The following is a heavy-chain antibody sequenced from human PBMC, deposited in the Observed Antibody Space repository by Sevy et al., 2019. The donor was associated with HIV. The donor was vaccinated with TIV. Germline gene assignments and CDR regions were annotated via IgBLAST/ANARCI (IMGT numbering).Heavy chain of an antibody. CDR3: AKAPYDSSGYYYLYYYYYGMDV. J-gene: IGHJ6*02. D-gene: IGHD3-22*01. Sequence: GESLKISCAASGFTFSSYGMHWVRQAPGKGLEWVAVISYDGSNKYYADSVKGRFTISRDNSKNTLYLQMNSLRAEETAVYYCAKAPYDSSGYYYLYYYYYGMDVRGQGTTVTVSS. V-gene: IGHV3-30*18. CDR2: ISYDGSNK. CDR1: GFTFSSYG.